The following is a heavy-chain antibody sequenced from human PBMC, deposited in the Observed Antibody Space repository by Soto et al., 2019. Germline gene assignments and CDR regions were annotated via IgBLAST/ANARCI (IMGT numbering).Heavy chain of an antibody. D-gene: IGHD3-3*01. CDR2: VSHDGRNT. J-gene: IGHJ6*02. Sequence: GGSLRLSCAASGFTFSDYAMHWVRQAPGKGLEWVAVVSHDGRNTHYADSVKGRFTISRDSSKNTVSLEMTSLRAEDTAVYYCTTDVITIFGVVRKNYYYYGMDVWGQGTTVTVSS. CDR1: GFTFSDYA. CDR3: TTDVITIFGVVRKNYYYYGMDV. V-gene: IGHV3-30*03.